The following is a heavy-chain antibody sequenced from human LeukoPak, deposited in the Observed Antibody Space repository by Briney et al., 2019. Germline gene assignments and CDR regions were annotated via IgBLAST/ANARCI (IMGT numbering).Heavy chain of an antibody. CDR3: ARGPIAAAVNFRATRMGFDY. D-gene: IGHD6-13*01. V-gene: IGHV4-34*01. CDR2: INHSGST. J-gene: IGHJ4*02. Sequence: PSETPSLTCAVYGGSFSGYYWSWIRQPPGKGLEWIGEINHSGSTNYNPSLKSRVTISVDTSKNQFSLKLSSETAADTAVYYCARGPIAAAVNFRATRMGFDYWGQGTLVTVSS. CDR1: GGSFSGYY.